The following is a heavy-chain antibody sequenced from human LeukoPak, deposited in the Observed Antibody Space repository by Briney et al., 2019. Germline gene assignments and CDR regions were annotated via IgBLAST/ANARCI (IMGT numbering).Heavy chain of an antibody. CDR2: INPNSGGT. CDR1: GYTFTGYY. V-gene: IGHV1-2*02. CDR3: ARDLNCSGGSCYWDYGDYPLDY. Sequence: ASVKVSCKASGYTFTGYYMHWVRQAPGQGLEWMGWINPNSGGTNYAQKFQGRVTMTRDTSISTAYMELSGLRSDDTAVYYCARDLNCSGGSCYWDYGDYPLDYWGQGTLVTVSS. D-gene: IGHD2-15*01. J-gene: IGHJ4*02.